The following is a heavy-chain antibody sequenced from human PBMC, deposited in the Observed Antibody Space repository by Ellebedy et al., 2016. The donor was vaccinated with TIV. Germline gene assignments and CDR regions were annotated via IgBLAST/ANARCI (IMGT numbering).Heavy chain of an antibody. Sequence: GESLKISCAASGFTFSDYYMSWIRQAPGKGLEWVSYISDSSSYTNYGDSVKGRFTIYRDNGRKSLFLQMDSLRAEDTAVYYCVRVPTYYDDKRGHWRNYYFDLWGQGTLVTVSS. J-gene: IGHJ4*02. CDR2: ISDSSSYT. CDR1: GFTFSDYY. CDR3: VRVPTYYDDKRGHWRNYYFDL. D-gene: IGHD3-22*01. V-gene: IGHV3-11*06.